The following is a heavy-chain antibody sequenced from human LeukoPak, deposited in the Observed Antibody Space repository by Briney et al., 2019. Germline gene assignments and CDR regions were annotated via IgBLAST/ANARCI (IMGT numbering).Heavy chain of an antibody. CDR2: INHSGST. V-gene: IGHV4-34*01. D-gene: IGHD2-21*02. J-gene: IGHJ3*02. CDR3: AKGGYCGGDCYENDAFDI. Sequence: SETLSLTCAVYGGSFSNYYWSWIRQPPGKGLEWIGEINHSGSTNYNPSLKSRVTISLDTSKNQFSLKLSSVTAADTAVYYCAKGGYCGGDCYENDAFDIWGQGTMVTVSS. CDR1: GGSFSNYY.